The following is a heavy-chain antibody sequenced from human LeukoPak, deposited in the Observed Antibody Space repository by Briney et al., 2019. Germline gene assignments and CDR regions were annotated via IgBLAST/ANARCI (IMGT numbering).Heavy chain of an antibody. CDR1: GGSIINHY. CDR2: IYSSGSA. V-gene: IGHV4-4*07. D-gene: IGHD6-19*01. Sequence: SETLSLTCTVSGGSIINHYWSWIRQPAGKGLEWIGRIYSSGSANYSPSLKSRVSMSIDTSNNHFSLNLTSVTAADTALYFCARDVRYASGWSTPESWGQGTLVSVSP. CDR3: ARDVRYASGWSTPES. J-gene: IGHJ5*02.